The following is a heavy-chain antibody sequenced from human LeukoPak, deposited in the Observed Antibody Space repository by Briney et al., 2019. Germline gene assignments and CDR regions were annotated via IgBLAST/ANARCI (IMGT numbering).Heavy chain of an antibody. D-gene: IGHD1-26*01. J-gene: IGHJ4*02. CDR1: GGSISSGDYY. CDR3: ARIVGDTPSEYYFDC. Sequence: SETLSLTCTVSGGSISSGDYYWSWIRQPPGKGLEWIGYMHYSGSAYYKPSLKNRLSISVDTSRNQYSLKLRSVTAADTAVYYCARIVGDTPSEYYFDCWGLGTLVTVSP. CDR2: MHYSGSA. V-gene: IGHV4-30-4*01.